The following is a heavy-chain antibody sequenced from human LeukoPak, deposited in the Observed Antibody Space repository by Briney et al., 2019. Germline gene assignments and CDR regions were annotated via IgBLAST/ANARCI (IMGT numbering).Heavy chain of an antibody. J-gene: IGHJ4*02. CDR2: IYYSGSA. V-gene: IGHV4-39*01. Sequence: PSETLSLTCIVSGGSISNSRYYWGWIRQPPGKGLEWIGSIYYSGSAYYNPSLKSRVTISVDTSKNQFSLKLTSVTAADTAVYYCARHWVVTPNYWGQGTLVTVSS. CDR1: GGSISNSRYY. CDR3: ARHWVVTPNY. D-gene: IGHD4-23*01.